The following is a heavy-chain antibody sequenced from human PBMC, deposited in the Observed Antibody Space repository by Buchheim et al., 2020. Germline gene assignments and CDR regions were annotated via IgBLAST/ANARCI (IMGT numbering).Heavy chain of an antibody. J-gene: IGHJ6*02. V-gene: IGHV3-33*01. Sequence: QVQLVESGGGVVQPGRSLRLSCAASGFTFSSYGMHWVRQAPGKGLEWVAVIWYDGSNKYYADSVKGRFTISRDNSKNTLNLQMNSLRAEDTAVYYCARETYYYDSSGYYFLESYYYYYYGMDVWGQGTT. CDR3: ARETYYYDSSGYYFLESYYYYYYGMDV. CDR2: IWYDGSNK. D-gene: IGHD3-22*01. CDR1: GFTFSSYG.